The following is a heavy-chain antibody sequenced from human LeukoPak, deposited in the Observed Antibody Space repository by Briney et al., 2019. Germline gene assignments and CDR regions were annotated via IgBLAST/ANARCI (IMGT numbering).Heavy chain of an antibody. D-gene: IGHD6-13*01. Sequence: ASVTVSFTASGYTFTIYGISWVRQAPGQGLEWMGWISAHNGNTNYAQKLQGRVTMTTDTSTSTAYMELRSLRSDDTAVYYCARDQEYSSSWSPFDYWGQGTLVTVSS. CDR2: ISAHNGNT. J-gene: IGHJ4*02. V-gene: IGHV1-18*01. CDR3: ARDQEYSSSWSPFDY. CDR1: GYTFTIYG.